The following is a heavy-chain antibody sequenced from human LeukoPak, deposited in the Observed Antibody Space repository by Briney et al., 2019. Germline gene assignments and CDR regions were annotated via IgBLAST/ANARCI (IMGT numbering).Heavy chain of an antibody. CDR1: GGSISSGSYY. V-gene: IGHV4-61*02. Sequence: SQTLSLTCNVSGGSISSGSYYGSWIRQPAGKGLEWIGRIYTSGSTNCNPSLKSRVTMSVDTSKNQFSLKLSSVTAADTAVYYCARGRYSGTYSLDYWGQGTLVTVSS. J-gene: IGHJ4*02. D-gene: IGHD1-26*01. CDR2: IYTSGST. CDR3: ARGRYSGTYSLDY.